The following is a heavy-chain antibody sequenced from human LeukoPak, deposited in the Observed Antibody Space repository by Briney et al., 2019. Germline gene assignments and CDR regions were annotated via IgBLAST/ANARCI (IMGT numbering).Heavy chain of an antibody. CDR3: ARARQLNLEYYDFWSGPFDY. D-gene: IGHD3-3*01. J-gene: IGHJ4*02. CDR1: GGSISSSSYY. CDR2: IYYSGST. Sequence: SETLSLTCTVSGGSISSSSYYWGWIRQPPGKGLEWIGSIYYSGSTYYNPSLKSRVTISVDTSKNQFSLKLSSVTAADTAVYYCARARQLNLEYYDFWSGPFDYWGQGTLVTVSS. V-gene: IGHV4-39*07.